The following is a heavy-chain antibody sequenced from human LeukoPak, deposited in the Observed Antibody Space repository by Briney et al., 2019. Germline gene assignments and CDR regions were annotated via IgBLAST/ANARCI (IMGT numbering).Heavy chain of an antibody. CDR3: ASLLGPWYIDH. CDR1: GGSVSSGNYY. J-gene: IGHJ5*02. Sequence: TPETLSLTCTVSGGSVSSGNYYWSWIRQPPGKGLEWIGYFHYSGSTNYNPSLKTRVTVSVDTSKNQFSLKLSSVTAADTAVYYCASLLGPWYIDHWGQGTLVTVSS. CDR2: FHYSGST. D-gene: IGHD4/OR15-4a*01. V-gene: IGHV4-61*01.